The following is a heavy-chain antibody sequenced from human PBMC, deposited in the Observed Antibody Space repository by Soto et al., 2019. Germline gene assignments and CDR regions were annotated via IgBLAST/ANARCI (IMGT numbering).Heavy chain of an antibody. D-gene: IGHD6-19*01. Sequence: QVQLQQWGAGLLKPSETLSLTCAVYGGSFSGYYWSWIRQPPGKGPEWIGEINHSGSTNYNPSLKSRVTISVDTSKNQFSLKLSSVTAADTAVYYCARGGRRYSSGWYGEIFDYWGQGTLVTVSS. CDR2: INHSGST. CDR3: ARGGRRYSSGWYGEIFDY. V-gene: IGHV4-34*01. J-gene: IGHJ4*02. CDR1: GGSFSGYY.